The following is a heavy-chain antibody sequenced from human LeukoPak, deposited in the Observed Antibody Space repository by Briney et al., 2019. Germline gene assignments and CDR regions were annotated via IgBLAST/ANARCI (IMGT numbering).Heavy chain of an antibody. Sequence: PGASPRLSCAASGFTFSSYSMNWVRQAPGKGLEWVSYISSSSTIHYADSVKGRFTISRDNAKNSLYLQMNSLRAEDTAVYYCARDGISWNDAPQFDYWGQGTLVTVSS. J-gene: IGHJ4*02. CDR2: ISSSSTI. D-gene: IGHD1-1*01. V-gene: IGHV3-48*01. CDR3: ARDGISWNDAPQFDY. CDR1: GFTFSSYS.